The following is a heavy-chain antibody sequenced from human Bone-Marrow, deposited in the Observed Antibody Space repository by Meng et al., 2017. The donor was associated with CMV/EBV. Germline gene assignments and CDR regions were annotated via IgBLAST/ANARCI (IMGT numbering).Heavy chain of an antibody. Sequence: QGQVGQPGAEVKRPGSSVNVSCKASVVTFSSYAISWGRQAPGQGLEWMGGIIPIFGTANYAQKFQGRVTITADESTSTAYMELSSLRSEDTAVYYCATEVGATRFFDYWGQGTLVTVSS. CDR2: IIPIFGTA. V-gene: IGHV1-69*12. CDR3: ATEVGATRFFDY. J-gene: IGHJ4*02. CDR1: VVTFSSYA. D-gene: IGHD1-26*01.